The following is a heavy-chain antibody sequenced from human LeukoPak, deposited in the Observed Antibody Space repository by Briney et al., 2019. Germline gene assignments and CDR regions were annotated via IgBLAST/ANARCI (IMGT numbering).Heavy chain of an antibody. Sequence: GGSLRLSCTASGFTFSTYAMSWVRQAPGEGLEWVSGISGSGGSTYYTDSVKGRFTISRDNSKDTLHLQMSSLRAEDTALYYCVKDRCDRTTCPEVWGQGTLVTVSS. CDR3: VKDRCDRTTCPEV. D-gene: IGHD2-2*01. J-gene: IGHJ4*02. CDR1: GFTFSTYA. CDR2: ISGSGGST. V-gene: IGHV3-23*01.